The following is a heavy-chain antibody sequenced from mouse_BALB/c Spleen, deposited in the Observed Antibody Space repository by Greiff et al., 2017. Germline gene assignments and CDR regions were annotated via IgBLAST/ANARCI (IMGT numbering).Heavy chain of an antibody. CDR2: IWGDGST. CDR3: AKLGDYDSWFAY. V-gene: IGHV2-6-6*01. J-gene: IGHJ3*01. D-gene: IGHD2-4*01. Sequence: VKLVESGPGLVAPSQSLSITCTVSGFSLTNSGVHWVRQSPGKGLEWLGVIWGDGSTNYNSAFKSRLSISKDNSKSQVFLKMNSLQTDDTARYYCAKLGDYDSWFAYWGQGTLVTVSA. CDR1: GFSLTNSG.